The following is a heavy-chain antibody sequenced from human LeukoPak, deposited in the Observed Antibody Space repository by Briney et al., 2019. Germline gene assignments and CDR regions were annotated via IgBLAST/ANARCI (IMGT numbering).Heavy chain of an antibody. D-gene: IGHD3-9*01. CDR2: ISSSSSYI. Sequence: GGSLRLSCAASGFTFSSYSMNWVRQAPGKGLEWVSSISSSSSYIYYADSVKGRFTISRDNAKNSLYLQMNSLRAEDTAVYYCARDREYYDILTGYYNGPYYFDYWGQGTLVTVSS. CDR1: GFTFSSYS. J-gene: IGHJ4*02. CDR3: ARDREYYDILTGYYNGPYYFDY. V-gene: IGHV3-21*01.